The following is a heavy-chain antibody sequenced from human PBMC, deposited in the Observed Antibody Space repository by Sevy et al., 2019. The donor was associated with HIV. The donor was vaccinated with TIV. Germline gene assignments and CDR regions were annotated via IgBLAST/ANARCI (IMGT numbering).Heavy chain of an antibody. D-gene: IGHD6-13*01. CDR3: ARDNSANSSIGDY. Sequence: GGSLRLSCAASGFTFSSYGMHWVRQAPGKGLEWVAVIWYDGSNKYYADSVKGRFTISRDNSKNTLYLQMNSLRAEDTAVYYCARDNSANSSIGDYWGQGTLVTDSS. J-gene: IGHJ4*02. CDR1: GFTFSSYG. V-gene: IGHV3-33*01. CDR2: IWYDGSNK.